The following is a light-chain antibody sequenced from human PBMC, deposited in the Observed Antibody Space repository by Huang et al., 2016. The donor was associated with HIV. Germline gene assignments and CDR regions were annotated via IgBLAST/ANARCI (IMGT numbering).Light chain of an antibody. CDR2: ATS. V-gene: IGKV1-9*01. CDR1: QGITNY. CDR3: QQLNAYPLT. J-gene: IGKJ4*01. Sequence: IQLTQSPSSLSVSVGDRVTITCWASQGITNYLAWYQQKPGKAPKLLIFATSTLQSGVPSRFSGSGSGAYFTLSIASLQPEDSATYYCQQLNAYPLTFGGGTKVEI.